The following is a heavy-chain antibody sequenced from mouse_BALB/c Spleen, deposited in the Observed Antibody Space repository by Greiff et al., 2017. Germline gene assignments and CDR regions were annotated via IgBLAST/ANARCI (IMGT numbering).Heavy chain of an antibody. CDR2: ISSGGST. Sequence: EVQRVESGGGLVKPGGSLKLSCAASGFTFSSYAMSWVRQTPEKRLEWVASISSGGSTYYPDSVKGRFTISRDNARNILYLQMSSLRSEDTAMYYCARGRVLTPYYAMDYWGQGTSVTVSS. V-gene: IGHV5-6-5*01. J-gene: IGHJ4*01. CDR1: GFTFSSYA. D-gene: IGHD4-1*01. CDR3: ARGRVLTPYYAMDY.